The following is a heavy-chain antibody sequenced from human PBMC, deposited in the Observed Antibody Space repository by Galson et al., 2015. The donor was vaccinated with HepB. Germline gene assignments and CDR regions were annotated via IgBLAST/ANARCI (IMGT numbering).Heavy chain of an antibody. J-gene: IGHJ4*02. CDR1: GFTFSSYA. CDR2: ISYDGSNK. CDR3: ARPDPIVAQIDY. V-gene: IGHV3-30-3*01. Sequence: SLRLSCAASGFTFSSYAMHWVRQAPGKGLEWVAVISYDGSNKYYADSVKGRFTISRDNSKNTLYLQMNSLRAEDTAVYYCARPDPIVAQIDYWGQGTLVTVSS. D-gene: IGHD5-12*01.